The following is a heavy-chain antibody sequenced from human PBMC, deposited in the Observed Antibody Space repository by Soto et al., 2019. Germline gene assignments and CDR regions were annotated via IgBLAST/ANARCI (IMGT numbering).Heavy chain of an antibody. J-gene: IGHJ4*02. CDR2: INHSGGT. Sequence: SETLSLTCAVYGGSFSGYYWSWIRQPPGKGLEWIGEINHSGGTNYNPSLKSRVTISVDTSKNQFSLKLSSVTAADTAVYYCARGWGRIFDYWGQGTLVTV. D-gene: IGHD7-27*01. CDR3: ARGWGRIFDY. CDR1: GGSFSGYY. V-gene: IGHV4-34*01.